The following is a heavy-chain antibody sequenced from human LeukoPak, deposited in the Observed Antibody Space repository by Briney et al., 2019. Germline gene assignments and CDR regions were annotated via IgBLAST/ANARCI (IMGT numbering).Heavy chain of an antibody. CDR3: ARGGTTYYYGSGSYYNALASY. D-gene: IGHD3-10*01. V-gene: IGHV4-34*01. Sequence: SETLSLTCTVSGGSISSYYWSWIRQPPGKGLEWIGEINHSGSTNYNPSLKSRVTISVDTSKNQFSLKLSSVTAADTAVYYCARGGTTYYYGSGSYYNALASYWGQGTLVTVSS. CDR1: GGSISSYY. CDR2: INHSGST. J-gene: IGHJ4*02.